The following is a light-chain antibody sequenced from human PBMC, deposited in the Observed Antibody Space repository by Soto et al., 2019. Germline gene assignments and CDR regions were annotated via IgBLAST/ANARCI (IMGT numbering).Light chain of an antibody. CDR2: DAS. CDR3: QQRRDSIT. CDR1: QSVGSY. V-gene: IGKV3-11*01. Sequence: EIVLTQSPVTLSLSPGERATLSCRASQSVGSYLAWLQQKPGQAPRLLIYDASQRATGIPGRFSGSGSGTDFILTISSLEPEDFAVYYCQQRRDSITFGQGTRLEIK. J-gene: IGKJ5*01.